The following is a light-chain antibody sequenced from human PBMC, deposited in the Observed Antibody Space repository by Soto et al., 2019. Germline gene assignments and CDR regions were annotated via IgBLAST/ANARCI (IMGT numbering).Light chain of an antibody. CDR3: LQDSSYPWT. Sequence: AIQITQSPSSLSASVGDRVAISCRASQDIRNDLGWYQQRPGKAPKILIYAASSLQSGVASRFSGSGYGTDFTLTISSLQPEDFATYYCLQDSSYPWTFGQGTKVEIK. CDR2: AAS. V-gene: IGKV1-6*01. J-gene: IGKJ1*01. CDR1: QDIRND.